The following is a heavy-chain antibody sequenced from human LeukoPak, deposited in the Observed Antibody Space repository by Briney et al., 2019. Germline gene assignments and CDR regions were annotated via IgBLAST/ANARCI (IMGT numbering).Heavy chain of an antibody. CDR2: ISYDGSNK. V-gene: IGHV3-30-3*01. CDR3: ARDPVGYDSSGYLDY. Sequence: PGGSLRLSCAASGFTFSSYAMHWVRQAPGKGLEWVAVISYDGSNKYYADSVKGRFTISRDNSKNTLCLQMNSLRAEDTAVYYCARDPVGYDSSGYLDYWGQGTLVTVSS. CDR1: GFTFSSYA. J-gene: IGHJ4*02. D-gene: IGHD3-22*01.